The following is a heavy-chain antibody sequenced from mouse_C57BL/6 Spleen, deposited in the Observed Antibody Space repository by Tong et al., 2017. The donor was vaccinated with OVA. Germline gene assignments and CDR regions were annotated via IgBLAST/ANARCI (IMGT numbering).Heavy chain of an antibody. CDR2: IDPSDSYT. Sequence: VQLQESGAELVRPGTSVKLSCKASGYTFTSYCMHWVKQRPGQGLEWIGVIDPSDSYTNYNQKFKGKATLTVDTSSSTAYMQLSSLTSEDSAVYYCARRGIRGYAMDYWGQGTSVTVSS. CDR1: GYTFTSYC. J-gene: IGHJ4*01. CDR3: ARRGIRGYAMDY. V-gene: IGHV1-59*01.